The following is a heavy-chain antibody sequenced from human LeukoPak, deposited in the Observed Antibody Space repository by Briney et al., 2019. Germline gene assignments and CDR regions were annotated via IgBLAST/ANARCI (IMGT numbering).Heavy chain of an antibody. D-gene: IGHD2-15*01. J-gene: IGHJ4*02. CDR3: ASGWWQLGRFDY. Sequence: SETLSLTCTVSGGSISSGDYYWSWIRQPPGKGLEWIGYIYYSGSTYYNPSLKSRVTISVDTSKNQFSLKLSSVTAADTAVYYCASGWWQLGRFDYWGQGTLVTVSS. V-gene: IGHV4-30-4*02. CDR2: IYYSGST. CDR1: GGSISSGDYY.